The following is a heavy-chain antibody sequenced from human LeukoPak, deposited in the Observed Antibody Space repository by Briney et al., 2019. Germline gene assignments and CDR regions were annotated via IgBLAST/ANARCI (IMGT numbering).Heavy chain of an antibody. J-gene: IGHJ3*02. V-gene: IGHV4-38-2*02. Sequence: SETLSLTCSVSGYAISSGYYWGWIRQPPGKGLELIGSIHHRGSTYYNPSIRSRVTISVDTSKNQFSLKLNSVTAADTAVYYCAMTTLLLWFGGGAFDIWGQGTMVTVSS. CDR3: AMTTLLLWFGGGAFDI. D-gene: IGHD3-10*01. CDR2: IHHRGST. CDR1: GYAISSGYY.